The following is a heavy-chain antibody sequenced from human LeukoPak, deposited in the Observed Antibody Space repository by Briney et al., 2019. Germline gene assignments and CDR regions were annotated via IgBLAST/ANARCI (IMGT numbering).Heavy chain of an antibody. J-gene: IGHJ4*02. Sequence: GGSLRLSCAASGFTFDDYAMHWVRQAPGKGLEWVSGINWNSGSIGYADSVKGRFTISRDNAENSLYLQMNSLRAEDTALYYCAKDIGSSGYYYPDYWGQGTLVTVSS. D-gene: IGHD3-22*01. V-gene: IGHV3-9*01. CDR1: GFTFDDYA. CDR2: INWNSGSI. CDR3: AKDIGSSGYYYPDY.